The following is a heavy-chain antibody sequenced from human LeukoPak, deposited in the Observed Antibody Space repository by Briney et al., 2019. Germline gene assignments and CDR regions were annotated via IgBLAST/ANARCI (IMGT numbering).Heavy chain of an antibody. Sequence: PGGSLRLSRAASGFTFSTYAMSWVRQAPGKGLEWVSGISGSGGSTYYADSVKGRFTISRDNSKNRLYLQMNSMRVEDTAVYYCAKKYYYDSSGYYFQHWGQGTLVTVSS. J-gene: IGHJ1*01. CDR1: GFTFSTYA. D-gene: IGHD3-22*01. CDR3: AKKYYYDSSGYYFQH. CDR2: ISGSGGST. V-gene: IGHV3-23*01.